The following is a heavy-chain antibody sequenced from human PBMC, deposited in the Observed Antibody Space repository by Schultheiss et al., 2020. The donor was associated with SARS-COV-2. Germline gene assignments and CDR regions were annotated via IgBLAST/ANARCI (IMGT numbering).Heavy chain of an antibody. J-gene: IGHJ6*02. CDR3: ARANIVATISHYYYGMDV. D-gene: IGHD5-12*01. Sequence: SQTLSLTCAISGDSVSSNSAAWNWIRQSPSRGLEWLGRTYYRSKWYNDYAVSVKSRITINPDTSKNQFSLQLNSVTPEDTAVYYCARANIVATISHYYYGMDVWGQGTTVTVSS. CDR2: TYYRSKWYN. CDR1: GDSVSSNSAA. V-gene: IGHV6-1*01.